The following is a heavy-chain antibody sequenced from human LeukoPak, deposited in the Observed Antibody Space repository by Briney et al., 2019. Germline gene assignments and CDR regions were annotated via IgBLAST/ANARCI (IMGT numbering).Heavy chain of an antibody. Sequence: SETLSLTCAVYGGSFSGDYWSWIRQPPGKGLEWIGEINHSGRTNYKPSLKSRVTISVDTSKNQFSLKLTSVTAADTGVYYCARGPHQQWPPMQYWGQGSLVTVSS. CDR3: ARGPHQQWPPMQY. J-gene: IGHJ4*02. CDR2: INHSGRT. CDR1: GGSFSGDY. D-gene: IGHD6-19*01. V-gene: IGHV4-34*01.